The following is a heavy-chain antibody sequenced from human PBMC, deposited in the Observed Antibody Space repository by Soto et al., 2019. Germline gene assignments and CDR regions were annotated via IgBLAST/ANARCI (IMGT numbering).Heavy chain of an antibody. V-gene: IGHV1-18*01. CDR3: ARDTPPTDY. CDR1: GYTFTSYH. CDR2: ISAYNTNT. J-gene: IGHJ4*02. Sequence: QVQLVQSGAEVKKPGASVKVSCKTSGYTFTSYHISWVRQAPGQGLEWMGWISAYNTNTNYAQKFQGRVTMTTDTLTSRAYMELRSLRSDDTAVYYFARDTPPTDYWGQGTLVTVSS.